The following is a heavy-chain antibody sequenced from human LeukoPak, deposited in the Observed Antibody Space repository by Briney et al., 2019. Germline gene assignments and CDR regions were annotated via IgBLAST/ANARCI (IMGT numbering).Heavy chain of an antibody. CDR3: ARDGTYCSSNSCHLDY. Sequence: GGSLRLSCAASGFMFSSYEMNWVRQAPGKGLEWLSYISSSGSTIYYADSVEGRFTISRDNAKNSLYLQMSSLRAEDTAVYYCARDGTYCSSNSCHLDYWGQGTLVTVSS. CDR1: GFMFSSYE. V-gene: IGHV3-48*03. CDR2: ISSSGSTI. J-gene: IGHJ4*02. D-gene: IGHD2-2*01.